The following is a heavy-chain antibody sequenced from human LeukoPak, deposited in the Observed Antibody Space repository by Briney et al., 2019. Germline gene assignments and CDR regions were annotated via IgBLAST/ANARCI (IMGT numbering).Heavy chain of an antibody. D-gene: IGHD2-2*01. J-gene: IGHJ6*02. CDR2: IKSKTDGGTT. V-gene: IGHV3-15*01. CDR1: GFTFSNAW. Sequence: GGSLRLSCAASGFTFSNAWMSWVRQAPGKGLGWVGRIKSKTDGGTTDYAAPVKGRFTISRDDSKNTLYLQMNSLKTEDTAVYYCTTSSKDIVVVPAAILGGLYYYYGMDVWGQGTTVTVSS. CDR3: TTSSKDIVVVPAAILGGLYYYYGMDV.